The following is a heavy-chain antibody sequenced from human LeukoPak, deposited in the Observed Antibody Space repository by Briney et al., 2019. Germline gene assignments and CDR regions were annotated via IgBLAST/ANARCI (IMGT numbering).Heavy chain of an antibody. CDR1: GGTFSSYA. Sequence: SVKVSCKASGGTFSSYAISWMRQAPGQGLEWMGGIIPIFGTANYAQKFQGRVTITADESTSTAYMELSSLRSEDTAVYYCAKSSGYYFLPDYWGQGTLVTVSS. J-gene: IGHJ4*02. CDR3: AKSSGYYFLPDY. V-gene: IGHV1-69*13. D-gene: IGHD3-22*01. CDR2: IIPIFGTA.